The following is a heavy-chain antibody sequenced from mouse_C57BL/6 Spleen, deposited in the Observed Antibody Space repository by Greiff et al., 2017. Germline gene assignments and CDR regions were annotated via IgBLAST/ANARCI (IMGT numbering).Heavy chain of an antibody. CDR1: GYAFSSSW. J-gene: IGHJ1*03. Sequence: VKLQESGPELVKPGASVKISCKASGYAFSSSWMNWVKQRPGKGLEWIGRIYPGDGDTNYNGKFKGKATLTADKSSSTAYMQLSSLTPEDSAVYFCARLGSNYWYFDVWGTGTTVTVSS. V-gene: IGHV1-82*01. CDR2: IYPGDGDT. CDR3: ARLGSNYWYFDV. D-gene: IGHD2-5*01.